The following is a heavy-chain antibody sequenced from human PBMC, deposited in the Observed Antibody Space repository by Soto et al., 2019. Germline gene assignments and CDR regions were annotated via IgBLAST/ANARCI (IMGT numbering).Heavy chain of an antibody. D-gene: IGHD2-15*01. CDR1: GDFISSHY. CDR3: ARPKGIAPAVWYFDL. V-gene: IGHV4-59*08. J-gene: IGHJ2*01. Sequence: QVQLQESGPGLVKPSETLSLTCTVSGDFISSHYWSWIRQPPGKGLEWIGYVYYDGKTDSSPSLNSRVTISLDTSKNQISLSLTSVTAADTAVYYCARPKGIAPAVWYFDLWGRGTLVTVSS. CDR2: VYYDGKT.